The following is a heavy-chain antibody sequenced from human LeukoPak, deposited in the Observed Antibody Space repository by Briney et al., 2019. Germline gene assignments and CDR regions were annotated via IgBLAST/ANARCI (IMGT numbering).Heavy chain of an antibody. CDR1: GDSISSYY. J-gene: IGHJ4*02. CDR3: ARDDSSGSQGH. CDR2: IYTSGST. V-gene: IGHV4-4*07. Sequence: SETLSLTCTVSGDSISSYYWSWIRQPAGKGLEWIGRIYTSGSTNYNPSLKSRVTMSVDTSKNQFSLKLSSVTATDTAVYYCARDDSSGSQGHWGQGTLVTVSS. D-gene: IGHD6-19*01.